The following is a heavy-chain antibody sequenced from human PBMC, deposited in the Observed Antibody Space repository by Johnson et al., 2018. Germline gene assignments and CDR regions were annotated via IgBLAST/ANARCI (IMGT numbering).Heavy chain of an antibody. CDR2: MYYSGST. CDR1: GGSISSNTYY. J-gene: IGHJ6*02. V-gene: IGHV4-39*01. Sequence: QVQLQEWGPGLVKPSETLSLTCTVSGGSISSNTYYWGWIRQPPGKGLEWSGSMYYSGSTDYNPSLKSRVPISVATSKNQFSLKLTPVTAADTAVYFCSRHLRQHPRFYYDYYVLDVWGQGTTVTVSS. D-gene: IGHD3-3*01. CDR3: SRHLRQHPRFYYDYYVLDV.